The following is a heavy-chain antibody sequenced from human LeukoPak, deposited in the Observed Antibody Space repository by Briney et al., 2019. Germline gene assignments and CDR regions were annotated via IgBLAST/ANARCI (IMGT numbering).Heavy chain of an antibody. D-gene: IGHD3-10*01. CDR1: GFTFSSYA. V-gene: IGHV3-23*01. CDR2: ISGSGGST. Sequence: GGSLRLSCAASGFTFSSYAMSWVRQAPGKGLEWVSEISGSGGSTCYADFVKGRFTISRDNSKNTLYLQMNSLRAEDTAVYYCAESVYGSALYWGQGTLVTVSS. CDR3: AESVYGSALY. J-gene: IGHJ4*02.